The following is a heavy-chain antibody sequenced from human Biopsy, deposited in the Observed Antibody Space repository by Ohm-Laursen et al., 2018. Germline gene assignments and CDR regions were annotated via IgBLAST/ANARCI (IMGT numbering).Heavy chain of an antibody. Sequence: LSLTCAASGFTFSNYGMQWVRQAPGKGLEWVADIWYDGGNKYYADSVKGRFTISRDSSKNTLHLQMNSLRAEDTAVYYCAKDQGYYYDRSVYYYFDYWGQGTLVTVSS. J-gene: IGHJ4*02. CDR3: AKDQGYYYDRSVYYYFDY. V-gene: IGHV3-33*06. D-gene: IGHD3-22*01. CDR2: IWYDGGNK. CDR1: GFTFSNYG.